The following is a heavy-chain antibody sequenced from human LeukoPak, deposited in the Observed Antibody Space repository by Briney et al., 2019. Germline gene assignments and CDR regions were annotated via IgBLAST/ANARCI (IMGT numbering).Heavy chain of an antibody. J-gene: IGHJ4*02. Sequence: ASVTVSCKVSGYTLTELSMHWVRQAPGKGLEWMGGFDPEDGETIYAQKFQGRVTMTEDTSTDTAYMELSSLRSEDTAVYYCATSMGDILTGDLLSFDYWGQGTLVTVSS. V-gene: IGHV1-24*01. CDR3: ATSMGDILTGDLLSFDY. CDR2: FDPEDGET. D-gene: IGHD3-9*01. CDR1: GYTLTELS.